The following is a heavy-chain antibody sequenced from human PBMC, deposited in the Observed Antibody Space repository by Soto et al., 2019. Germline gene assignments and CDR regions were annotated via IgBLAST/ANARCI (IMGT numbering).Heavy chain of an antibody. Sequence: QVQLQESGPGLVKPSETLSLTCTVSGGSVSSGSYYWSWIRQPPGKGLEWIGYIYYSGSTNYNPSLKSRVTISVDTSKNQFSLKLSSVTAADTAVYYCARATTRLGARGMDVWGQGTTVTVSS. CDR1: GGSVSSGSYY. CDR3: ARATTRLGARGMDV. CDR2: IYYSGST. J-gene: IGHJ6*02. V-gene: IGHV4-61*01. D-gene: IGHD1-26*01.